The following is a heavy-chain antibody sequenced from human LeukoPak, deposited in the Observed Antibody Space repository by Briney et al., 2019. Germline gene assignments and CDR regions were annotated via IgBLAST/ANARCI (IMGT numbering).Heavy chain of an antibody. D-gene: IGHD2-8*02. CDR3: AKSHCTGNTCHGGYFDS. CDR1: GFTVSSNY. Sequence: GGSLRLSCAASGFTVSSNYMSWVRQAPGKGLEWVSVIYSGGSTYYADSVKGRFAISRDNSQNTLHLQMNSLRAGDTAIYYCAKSHCTGNTCHGGYFDSWGPGILVTVSS. CDR2: IYSGGST. J-gene: IGHJ4*02. V-gene: IGHV3-53*01.